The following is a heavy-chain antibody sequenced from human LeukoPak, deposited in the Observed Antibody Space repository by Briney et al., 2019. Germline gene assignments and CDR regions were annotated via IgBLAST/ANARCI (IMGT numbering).Heavy chain of an antibody. J-gene: IGHJ4*02. Sequence: QPGGSLRLSCAASGFTYSNYWMHWVRQAPGKGLVWVSRINSDGDSTIYADSVKGRFTISRDNAKNALYLQMNSLRAEDTAVYYCARGNIAAAGIHYWGQGTLVTVSS. D-gene: IGHD6-13*01. CDR3: ARGNIAAAGIHY. CDR1: GFTYSNYW. V-gene: IGHV3-74*01. CDR2: INSDGDST.